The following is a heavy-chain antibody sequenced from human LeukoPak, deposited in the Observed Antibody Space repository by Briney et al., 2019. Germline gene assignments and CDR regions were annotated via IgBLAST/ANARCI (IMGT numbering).Heavy chain of an antibody. V-gene: IGHV3-48*01. J-gene: IGHJ4*02. CDR3: ARSRYDVVYFDY. Sequence: GGSLRLPCAASGFTFSSYSLNWVRQAPGKGLEWVSYISSSSGTIYYADSVKGRFTISRGNAKNSLYLQMNSLRVEDTAVYYCARSRYDVVYFDYWGQGTLVTVSS. D-gene: IGHD3-3*01. CDR1: GFTFSSYS. CDR2: ISSSSGTI.